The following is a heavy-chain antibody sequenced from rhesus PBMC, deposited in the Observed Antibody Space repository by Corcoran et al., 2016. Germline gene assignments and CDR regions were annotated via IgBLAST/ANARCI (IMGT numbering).Heavy chain of an antibody. J-gene: IGHJ4*01. Sequence: QVQLQESGPGLVKPSETLSLTCAVSGGSISDNYRWSWIRQPPGKGLEGIGYIYGSSTTTTYSPSLKSRVTISKDTSKNQFSLKLSSVTAADTAVYYCARGGVTRMFWGQGVLVTVSS. CDR1: GGSISDNYR. V-gene: IGHV4S10*01. CDR3: ARGGVTRMF. D-gene: IGHD3-22*01. CDR2: IYGSSTTT.